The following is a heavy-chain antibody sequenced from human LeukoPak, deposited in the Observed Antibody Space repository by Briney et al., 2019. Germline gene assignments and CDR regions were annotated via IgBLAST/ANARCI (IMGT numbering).Heavy chain of an antibody. Sequence: PGGSLRLSCAASGFTFNTYTMNWVRQAPGKGLEWVANIKPDGSEKYYVDSVKGRFTISRDNAKKSMYLQMNSLRAEDTAVYYCARHLSGVTGYTYGRGIDYWGQGTLVTVSS. CDR3: ARHLSGVTGYTYGRGIDY. J-gene: IGHJ4*02. CDR2: IKPDGSEK. CDR1: GFTFNTYT. V-gene: IGHV3-7*01. D-gene: IGHD5-18*01.